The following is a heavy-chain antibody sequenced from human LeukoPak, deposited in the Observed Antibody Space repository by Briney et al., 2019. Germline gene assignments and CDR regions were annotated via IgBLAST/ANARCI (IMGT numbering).Heavy chain of an antibody. Sequence: PSETLSLTCAVYGGSFSGYYWSWIRQPPGKGLEWIGEINHSGSTNYNPSLKSRVTMSVDTSKNQFSLKLSSVTAADTAVYYCARDGTSGYYGYWGQGTLVTVSS. D-gene: IGHD3-22*01. V-gene: IGHV4-34*01. CDR3: ARDGTSGYYGY. J-gene: IGHJ4*02. CDR1: GGSFSGYY. CDR2: INHSGST.